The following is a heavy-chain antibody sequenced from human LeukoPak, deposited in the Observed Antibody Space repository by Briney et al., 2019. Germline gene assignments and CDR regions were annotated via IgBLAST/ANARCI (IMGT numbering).Heavy chain of an antibody. CDR1: GYTFTSYG. CDR3: ARSSTHDYSNYEGGLYDY. J-gene: IGHJ4*02. Sequence: ASVKVSCKASGYTFTSYGISWVRQAPGQGLEWMGWISAYNGNTNYAQKLQGRVTMTTDTSTSTAYMELRSLRSDDTAVYYCARSSTHDYSNYEGGLYDYWGQGTLVTVSS. V-gene: IGHV1-18*01. D-gene: IGHD4-11*01. CDR2: ISAYNGNT.